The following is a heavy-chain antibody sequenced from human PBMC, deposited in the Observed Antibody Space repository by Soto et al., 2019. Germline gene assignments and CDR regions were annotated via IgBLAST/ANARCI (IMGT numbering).Heavy chain of an antibody. J-gene: IGHJ4*02. V-gene: IGHV3-49*03. CDR2: IRSKAYGGTT. Sequence: GGSLRLSCTASGFTFGDHAMSWFRQAPGKGLEWVGFIRSKAYGGTTEYAASVKGRFTISRDDSKSIAYLQMNSLKTEDTAVYYCTRVLERYSYGLAYWGQGTLVTVSS. D-gene: IGHD5-18*01. CDR1: GFTFGDHA. CDR3: TRVLERYSYGLAY.